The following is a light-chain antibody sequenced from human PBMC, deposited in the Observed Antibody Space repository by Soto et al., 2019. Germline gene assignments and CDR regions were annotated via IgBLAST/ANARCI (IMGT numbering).Light chain of an antibody. CDR1: QSISSW. CDR2: KAS. CDR3: LQYYSFWT. Sequence: DIQMTQSPSTLSASVGERVTITCRASQSISSWLAWYQQKPGKAPRVLINKASSLKSGVPSRFSGSGSGTEISLTISNLQPDDFATYYCLQYYSFWTFGQGTKVDIK. J-gene: IGKJ1*01. V-gene: IGKV1-5*03.